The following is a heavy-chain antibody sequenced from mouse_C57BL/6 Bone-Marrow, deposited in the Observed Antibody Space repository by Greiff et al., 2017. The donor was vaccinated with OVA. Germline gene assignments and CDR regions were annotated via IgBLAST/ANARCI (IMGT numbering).Heavy chain of an antibody. CDR2: IYIGNGYT. CDR1: GYTFTSYG. D-gene: IGHD2-5*01. V-gene: IGHV1-58*01. CDR3: ASLYYSNYPWYFDV. J-gene: IGHJ1*03. Sequence: VHVKQSGAELVRPGSSVKMSCKTSGYTFTSYGINWVKQRPGQGLEWIGYIYIGNGYTEYNEKFKGKATLTSDTSTSTAYMQLSSLTSEDSAIYFCASLYYSNYPWYFDVWGTGTTVTVSS.